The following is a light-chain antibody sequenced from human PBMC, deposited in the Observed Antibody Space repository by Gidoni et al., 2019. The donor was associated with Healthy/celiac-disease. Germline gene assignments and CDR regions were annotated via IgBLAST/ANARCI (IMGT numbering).Light chain of an antibody. CDR1: PSLLHSNGYNH. CDR3: MRAIQTPLT. J-gene: IGKJ4*01. CDR2: LGS. Sequence: DIVMTQSPPSLPVTPGGPASISCRSSPSLLHSNGYNHSDWYLQKPGQSPQLLIYLGSNRASGVPDRFGGSGSGTDFTLKISRVEAEDVGVYYCMRAIQTPLTFGGGTKVEIK. V-gene: IGKV2-28*01.